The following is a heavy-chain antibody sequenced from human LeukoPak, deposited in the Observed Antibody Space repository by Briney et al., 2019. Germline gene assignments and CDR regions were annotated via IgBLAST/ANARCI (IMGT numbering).Heavy chain of an antibody. CDR2: IKQDGSEK. CDR1: GFTFSSYA. D-gene: IGHD6-19*01. Sequence: PGGSLRLSCAASGFTFSSYAMSWVRQAPGKGLEWVANIKQDGSEKNYVDSVKGRFTISRDNAKNSLYLQMNSLRAEDTAVYYCARDQDAYSSGWYGVFDYWGQGTLVTVSS. V-gene: IGHV3-7*05. J-gene: IGHJ4*02. CDR3: ARDQDAYSSGWYGVFDY.